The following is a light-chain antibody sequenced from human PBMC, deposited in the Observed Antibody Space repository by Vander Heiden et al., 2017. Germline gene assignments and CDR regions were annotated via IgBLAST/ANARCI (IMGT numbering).Light chain of an antibody. CDR1: SSNIGSNY. V-gene: IGLV1-47*02. J-gene: IGLJ1*01. Sequence: QSVLTQPPSASGTPGQRVTISCSGSSSNIGSNYVYWYQQLPGTAPKLLIYSNNQRPSGVPDRFSGSKSGTSASLAISGLRSEDEADYYCAAWDDSLSGLVVGTGTKVTVL. CDR2: SNN. CDR3: AAWDDSLSGLV.